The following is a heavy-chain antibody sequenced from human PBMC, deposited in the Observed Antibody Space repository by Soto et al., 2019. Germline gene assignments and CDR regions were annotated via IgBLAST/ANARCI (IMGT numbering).Heavy chain of an antibody. J-gene: IGHJ6*02. Sequence: QVQLVQSGAEVKKPGSSVKVSCKASGGTFSSYAISWVRQAPGQGLEWMGGIIPIFGTANYAQKFQGRVRIPADESTSTAYMELSSLRSEDTAVYYCASQVCSGGSCYSGRLYYYYYGMDVWGQGTTVTVSS. CDR1: GGTFSSYA. V-gene: IGHV1-69*01. D-gene: IGHD2-15*01. CDR2: IIPIFGTA. CDR3: ASQVCSGGSCYSGRLYYYYYGMDV.